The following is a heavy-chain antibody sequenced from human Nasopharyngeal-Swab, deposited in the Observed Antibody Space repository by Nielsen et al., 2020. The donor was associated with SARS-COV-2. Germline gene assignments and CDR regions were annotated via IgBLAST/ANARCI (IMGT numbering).Heavy chain of an antibody. Sequence: GGSLRLSCAASGLTFSSYWMSWVRQAPGKGLEWVANIKLDGSARYYVDSVKGRFTISRDNSKNSLYLQMNSLRAEDTAVYYCARDDYGDLGWFDPWGQGTLVTVSS. D-gene: IGHD4-17*01. J-gene: IGHJ5*02. V-gene: IGHV3-7*03. CDR3: ARDDYGDLGWFDP. CDR1: GLTFSSYW. CDR2: IKLDGSAR.